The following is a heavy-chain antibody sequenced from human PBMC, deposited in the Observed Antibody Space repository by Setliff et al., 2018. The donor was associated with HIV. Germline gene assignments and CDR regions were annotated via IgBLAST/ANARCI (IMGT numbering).Heavy chain of an antibody. V-gene: IGHV3-21*01. Sequence: PGGSLRLSCAASGFTFDDYTMHWVRQAPGKGLEWVSSISSSSSYIYYADSVKGRFTISRDNSKNTLFLQMNNLRAEDTALYYCARVEIYNFWSGYYYWGQGTLVTSPQ. CDR1: GFTFDDYT. CDR2: ISSSSSYI. D-gene: IGHD3-3*01. J-gene: IGHJ4*02. CDR3: ARVEIYNFWSGYYY.